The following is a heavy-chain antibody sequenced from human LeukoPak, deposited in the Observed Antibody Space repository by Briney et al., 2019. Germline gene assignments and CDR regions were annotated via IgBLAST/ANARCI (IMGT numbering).Heavy chain of an antibody. CDR3: APPSRGGYSPRPPHVFYI. V-gene: IGHV1-24*01. D-gene: IGHD2-15*01. CDR2: LDPEYAET. Sequence: ASVKVSCKVSGYTLTELSIHWVRQAPGKGLEWMGGLDPEYAETIYAQKFQGRVTMTEGTSPDTAYMELSSLRSEDTAVYFCAPPSRGGYSPRPPHVFYISGQKTMVSVSS. J-gene: IGHJ3*02. CDR1: GYTLTELS.